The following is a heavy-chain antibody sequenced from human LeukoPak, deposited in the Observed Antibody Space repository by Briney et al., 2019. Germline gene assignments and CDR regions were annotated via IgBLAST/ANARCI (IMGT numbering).Heavy chain of an antibody. CDR2: ISSSSDYI. CDR3: ARKYCSGGSCYWGFDY. D-gene: IGHD2-15*01. J-gene: IGHJ4*02. V-gene: IGHV3-21*01. CDR1: GFTFSSYS. Sequence: GGSLRLSGAASGFTFSSYSMNWVRQAPGKGLDWVSSISSSSDYIYYADSVKGRFTISRDNAKNSLYLQMNTLRAEDTAVYYCARKYCSGGSCYWGFDYWGQGTLVTVSS.